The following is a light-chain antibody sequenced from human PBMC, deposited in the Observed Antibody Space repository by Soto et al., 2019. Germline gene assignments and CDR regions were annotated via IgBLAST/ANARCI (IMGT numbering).Light chain of an antibody. CDR3: PVCSNWLRR. Sequence: KQSPAALSVPPEESATLSCRASQSVSSYLAWYQQKPGQAPRLLIYDASNRAPGIPARFSGSGSGTDFTLTISSLEPEDFAVYCSPVCSNWLRRFGQGTKLDI. J-gene: IGKJ1*01. V-gene: IGKV3-11*01. CDR1: QSVSSY. CDR2: DAS.